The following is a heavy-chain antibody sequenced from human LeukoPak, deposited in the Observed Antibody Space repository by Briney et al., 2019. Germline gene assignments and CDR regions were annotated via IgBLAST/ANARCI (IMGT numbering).Heavy chain of an antibody. D-gene: IGHD1-1*01. J-gene: IGHJ4*02. CDR1: GASISSTSYY. Sequence: SDTLSLTCTVSGASISSTSYYWGWIRQPPGKGLEWIGSTYYRGTTYYNPSLKSRVTISVDASKNQFSLQLSSVTAADTAVYYCARDWNRYAYWGQGTLVTVSS. V-gene: IGHV4-39*07. CDR2: TYYRGTT. CDR3: ARDWNRYAY.